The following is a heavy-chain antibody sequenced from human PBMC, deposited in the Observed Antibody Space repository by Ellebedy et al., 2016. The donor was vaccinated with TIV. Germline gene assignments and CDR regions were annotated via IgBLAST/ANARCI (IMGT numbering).Heavy chain of an antibody. J-gene: IGHJ4*02. CDR1: GFTFATSA. CDR3: AAEVPQASSWND. V-gene: IGHV1-58*01. CDR2: IVVGSGST. D-gene: IGHD6-13*01. Sequence: SVKVSCXTSGFTFATSALQWVRQPRGQGLEWIGWIVVGSGSTRYAQQFQDRATISRDMSTGTGYMELSSLTPEDTAVYYCAAEVPQASSWNDWGQGTLVTVSS.